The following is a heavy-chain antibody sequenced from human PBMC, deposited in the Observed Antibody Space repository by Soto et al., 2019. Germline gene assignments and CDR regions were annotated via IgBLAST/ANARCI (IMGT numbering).Heavy chain of an antibody. CDR2: IIPIFGTA. D-gene: IGHD3-16*01. CDR3: AKDGSLGGEDWFDP. J-gene: IGHJ5*02. CDR1: GGTFSSYA. Sequence: SVKVSCKASGGTFSSYAISWVRQAPGQGLEWMGGIIPIFGTANYAQKFQGRVTITADESTSTAYMELSSLRSEDTAVYYCAKDGSLGGEDWFDPWGQGTLVTVSS. V-gene: IGHV1-69*13.